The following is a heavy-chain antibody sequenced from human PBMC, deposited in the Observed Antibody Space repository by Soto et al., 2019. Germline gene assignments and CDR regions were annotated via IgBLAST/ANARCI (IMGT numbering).Heavy chain of an antibody. CDR3: ARDPDYQSLGYCSGGSCYSDPFGY. D-gene: IGHD2-15*01. J-gene: IGHJ4*02. Sequence: QVQLVQSGAEVTKPGSSVKVSCKASGGTFSSYTISWVRQAPGQGLEWMGRIIPILGIANYAQKFQGRVTITAEEPTSTAYRELSSLRSYDTAVYYSARDPDYQSLGYCSGGSCYSDPFGYWGQGTLVTVSS. CDR2: IIPILGIA. CDR1: GGTFSSYT. V-gene: IGHV1-69*08.